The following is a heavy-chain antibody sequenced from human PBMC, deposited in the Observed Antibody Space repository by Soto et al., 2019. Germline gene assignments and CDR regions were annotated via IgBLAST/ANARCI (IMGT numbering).Heavy chain of an antibody. CDR1: GDSVSSNSAA. V-gene: IGHV6-1*01. D-gene: IGHD3-9*01. Sequence: SQTLSLTCAISGDSVSSNSAAWNWIRQSPSRGLEWLGRTYYRSKWYNDYAVSVESRITINPDTSKNQFSLQLNSVTPEDTAVYYCAREDYDILTGYYTDYYYYYGMDVWGQGTTVTVSS. CDR2: TYYRSKWYN. J-gene: IGHJ6*02. CDR3: AREDYDILTGYYTDYYYYYGMDV.